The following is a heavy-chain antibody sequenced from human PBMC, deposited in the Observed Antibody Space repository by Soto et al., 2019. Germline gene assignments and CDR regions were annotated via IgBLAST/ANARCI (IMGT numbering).Heavy chain of an antibody. CDR2: INSDGSST. Sequence: EVQLVESGGGLVQPGGSLRLSCAASGFTFTSYWMHWVRQAPGKGLVWVSRINSDGSSTVYVDSVKGRFSISRDNAKNTLYLHMTSLRAEDTAFYYCARSITGYSYADSWGQGTLVTVSS. J-gene: IGHJ4*02. V-gene: IGHV3-74*01. D-gene: IGHD5-18*01. CDR1: GFTFTSYW. CDR3: ARSITGYSYADS.